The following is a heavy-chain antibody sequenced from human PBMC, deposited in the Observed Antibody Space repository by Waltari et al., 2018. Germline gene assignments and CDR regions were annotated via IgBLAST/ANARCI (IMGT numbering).Heavy chain of an antibody. J-gene: IGHJ4*02. CDR2: INHSGST. Sequence: QVQLQQWGAGLLKPSETLSLTCAVYGGSFSGYYWSWIRQPPGKGLEWIGEINHSGSTNYNPSLKSRVTISVDTSKNQFSLKLSSVTAADTAVYYCATPKARGGGYGHFDYWGQGTLVTVSS. V-gene: IGHV4-34*01. D-gene: IGHD1-26*01. CDR1: GGSFSGYY. CDR3: ATPKARGGGYGHFDY.